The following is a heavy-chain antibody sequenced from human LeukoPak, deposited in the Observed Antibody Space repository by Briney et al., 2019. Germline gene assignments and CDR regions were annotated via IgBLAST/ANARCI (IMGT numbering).Heavy chain of an antibody. V-gene: IGHV4-59*01. CDR2: IYNSGATT. J-gene: IGHJ4*02. D-gene: IGHD3-22*01. Sequence: PSETLSLTCTVSGGSISSYYWSWIRQPPGKGLEWIGYIYNSGATTDYNPSLKNRVTISVDTSKNQFSLKVRSVTSADTAVYYCARAQWYYDGTNYSPSGFDGWGQGTLVTVSS. CDR1: GGSISSYY. CDR3: ARAQWYYDGTNYSPSGFDG.